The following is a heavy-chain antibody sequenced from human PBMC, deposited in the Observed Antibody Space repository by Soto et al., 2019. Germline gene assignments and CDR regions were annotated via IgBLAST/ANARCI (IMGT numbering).Heavy chain of an antibody. CDR2: ISSSNDCI. CDR3: AKRSSSSTFDY. D-gene: IGHD6-6*01. J-gene: IGHJ4*02. CDR1: GFTFSSYS. Sequence: TGGSLSLSCAASGFTFSSYSMNWVRQAPGKGLEWVSVISSSNDCIYYADSVKGRFTISRDNSKNTLYLQMNSLRAEDTAVYYCAKRSSSSTFDYWGQGTLVTVSS. V-gene: IGHV3-23*01.